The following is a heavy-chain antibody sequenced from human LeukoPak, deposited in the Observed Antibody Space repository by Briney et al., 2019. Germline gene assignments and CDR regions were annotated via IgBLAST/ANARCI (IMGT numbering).Heavy chain of an antibody. J-gene: IGHJ4*02. Sequence: PGGSLRLSCAASGFTFSDYYMSWIRQAPGKGLEWVSYTSTSSVTIYYADSVRGRFTISRDNAKNSLYLQMNSLRDEDTAVYYCARGQVDFDYWGQGTLVTVSS. CDR1: GFTFSDYY. V-gene: IGHV3-11*01. CDR3: ARGQVDFDY. CDR2: TSTSSVTI. D-gene: IGHD5-12*01.